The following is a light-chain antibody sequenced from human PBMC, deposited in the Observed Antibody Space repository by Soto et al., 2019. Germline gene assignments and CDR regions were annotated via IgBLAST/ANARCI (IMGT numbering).Light chain of an antibody. Sequence: QSALTQPASVSRSPGQSITISCTGTSSDVGSYNYVSWYQQHPGKAPKLMIYEVSNRPSGVSNRFSGSKSGNTASLTISGLQAEDEADYYCSSYTSSSIDYVFGTGTKLTVL. CDR3: SSYTSSSIDYV. CDR1: SSDVGSYNY. J-gene: IGLJ1*01. CDR2: EVS. V-gene: IGLV2-14*01.